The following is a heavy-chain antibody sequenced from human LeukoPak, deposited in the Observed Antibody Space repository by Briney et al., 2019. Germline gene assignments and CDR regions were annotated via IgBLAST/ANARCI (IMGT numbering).Heavy chain of an antibody. V-gene: IGHV1-2*02. CDR1: GYTFTGYY. J-gene: IGHJ3*02. CDR3: AISGIYGDDAFDI. D-gene: IGHD4-17*01. CDR2: INPNSGGT. Sequence: ASVKVSCKASGYTFTGYYMHWVRQAPGQGLEWMGWINPNSGGTNYAQKFQGRVTMIRDTSISTAYMELRSLRSHDTAVYYCAISGIYGDDAFDIWGQGTMVTVSS.